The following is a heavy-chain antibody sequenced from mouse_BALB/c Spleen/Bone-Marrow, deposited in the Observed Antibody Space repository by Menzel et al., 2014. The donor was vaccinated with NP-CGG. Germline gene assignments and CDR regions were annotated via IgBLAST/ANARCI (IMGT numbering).Heavy chain of an antibody. Sequence: VQLQQSGTVLARPGASAKMSCKASGYSFTSYWMHWVKQRPGQGLEWIGAIYPGNSDTSYNQKFKGKAKLTAVTSASTAYMELSSLTNEDSAVYYCTKIYYGNAFDVWGAGTTVTVSS. J-gene: IGHJ1*01. CDR2: IYPGNSDT. CDR1: GYSFTSYW. CDR3: TKIYYGNAFDV. V-gene: IGHV1-5*01. D-gene: IGHD2-1*01.